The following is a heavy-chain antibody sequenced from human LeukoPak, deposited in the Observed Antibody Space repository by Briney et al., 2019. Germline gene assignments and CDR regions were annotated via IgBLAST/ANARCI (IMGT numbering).Heavy chain of an antibody. CDR3: ARDSGFSDYAC. Sequence: GGSLRLSCVGSGFTVSSDYMSWVRQAPGRGLEWVSIIYSDGSTYYANSVKGRFTISRDSSKNTLYLQMNSLRADDTAIYYCARDSGFSDYACWGQGALVTVSS. CDR1: GFTVSSDY. J-gene: IGHJ4*02. V-gene: IGHV3-66*01. CDR2: IYSDGST. D-gene: IGHD4-17*01.